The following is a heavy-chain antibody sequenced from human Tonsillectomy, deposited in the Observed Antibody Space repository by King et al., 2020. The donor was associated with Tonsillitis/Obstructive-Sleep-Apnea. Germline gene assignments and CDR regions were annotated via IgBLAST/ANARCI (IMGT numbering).Heavy chain of an antibody. J-gene: IGHJ4*02. CDR3: ARTIKVAGDGYLNL. Sequence: VQLVESGAEVKKPGASVKVSCKASGYTFTSYYMHWLGQAPGQGLEWRGLINPSGGSKSYAQKFQGRVTMTRDTSTGTVYMELSSLRSEDTAVYYCARTIKVAGDGYLNLWGQGTLVTVSS. D-gene: IGHD5-24*01. V-gene: IGHV1-46*01. CDR1: GYTFTSYY. CDR2: INPSGGSK.